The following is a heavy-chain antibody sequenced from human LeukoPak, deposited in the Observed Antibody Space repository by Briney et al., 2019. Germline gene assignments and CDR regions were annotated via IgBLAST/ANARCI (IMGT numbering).Heavy chain of an antibody. CDR3: AREAASSGLNYFDY. CDR2: ISYTSSTI. Sequence: GGSLRLSCAASGFTFSNYRMNWVRQTPGKGLEWVAYISYTSSTIYYADSVKGRFTISRDNAKNSLYLQMNSLRDGDTAVYYCAREAASSGLNYFDYWGQGTLVTVSS. CDR1: GFTFSNYR. V-gene: IGHV3-48*02. J-gene: IGHJ4*02. D-gene: IGHD6-19*01.